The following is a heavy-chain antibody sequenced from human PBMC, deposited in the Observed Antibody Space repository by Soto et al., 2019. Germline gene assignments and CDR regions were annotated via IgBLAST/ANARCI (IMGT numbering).Heavy chain of an antibody. J-gene: IGHJ4*02. V-gene: IGHV4-30-2*01. CDR2: IYHSGST. Sequence: NPSETLSLTCAVSGGSISSGGYSWSWIRQPPGKGLEWIGYIYHSGSTYYNPSLKSRVTISVDRSKNQFSLKLSSVTAADTAVYYCARLGGYDWYYFDYWGQGTLVTVSS. CDR3: ARLGGYDWYYFDY. D-gene: IGHD5-12*01. CDR1: GGSISSGGYS.